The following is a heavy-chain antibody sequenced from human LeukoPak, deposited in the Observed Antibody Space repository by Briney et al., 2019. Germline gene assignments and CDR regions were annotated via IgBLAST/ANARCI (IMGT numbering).Heavy chain of an antibody. CDR1: GGSISSYY. D-gene: IGHD3-3*01. V-gene: IGHV4-4*07. Sequence: PSETLSLTCTVSGGSISSYYWSWIRQPAGKGLEWIGRIYTSGSTNYNPSLKSRVTISVDTSKNQFSLKLSSVTAADTAVYYCAGGEYDFWSGPTNAMDVWGKGTTVTVSS. CDR3: AGGEYDFWSGPTNAMDV. CDR2: IYTSGST. J-gene: IGHJ6*03.